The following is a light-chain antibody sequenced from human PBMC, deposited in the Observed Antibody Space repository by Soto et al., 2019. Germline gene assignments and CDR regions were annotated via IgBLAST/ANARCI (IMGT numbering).Light chain of an antibody. Sequence: QSVLTQPASVSGSPGQSITISCTGTSSDIGGYNYVSWYQQHPGKAPQLMIYEVSNRPSGVSNRFSGSKSGNTASLTISGLQAEDEADYYCGSYTITSARYLFGAGTKLTVL. CDR3: GSYTITSARYL. V-gene: IGLV2-14*01. J-gene: IGLJ1*01. CDR1: SSDIGGYNY. CDR2: EVS.